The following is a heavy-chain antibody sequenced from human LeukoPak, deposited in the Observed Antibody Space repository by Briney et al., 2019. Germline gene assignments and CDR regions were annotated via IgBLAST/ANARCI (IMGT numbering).Heavy chain of an antibody. CDR2: IYYSGST. D-gene: IGHD3-10*01. CDR1: GGSISSGGYY. J-gene: IGHJ4*02. CDR3: ARDYYGSGSLIDY. Sequence: SQTLSLTCTVSGGSISSGGYYWSWIRQHPGKGLEWIWYIYYSGSTYYNPSLKSRVTISVDTSKNQFSLKLSSVTAADTAVYYCARDYYGSGSLIDYWGQGTLVTVSS. V-gene: IGHV4-31*03.